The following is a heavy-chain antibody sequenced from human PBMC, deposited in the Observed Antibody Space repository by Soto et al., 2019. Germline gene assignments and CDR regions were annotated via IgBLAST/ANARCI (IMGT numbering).Heavy chain of an antibody. J-gene: IGHJ6*02. CDR2: IYYSGST. CDR1: GGSISSGDYY. Sequence: PSETLSLTCTVSGGSISSGDYYWSWIRQPPGKGMEWIGYIYYSGSTYYNPSLKSRVTISVDTSKNQFSLKLSSVTAADTAVYYCARVAYSSSWTPYYGMDVWGQGTTVTVSS. D-gene: IGHD6-13*01. CDR3: ARVAYSSSWTPYYGMDV. V-gene: IGHV4-30-4*01.